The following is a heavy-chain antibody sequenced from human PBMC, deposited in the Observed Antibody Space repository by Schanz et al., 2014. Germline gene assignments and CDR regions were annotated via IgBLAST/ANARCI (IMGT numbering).Heavy chain of an antibody. V-gene: IGHV3-23*01. CDR1: GFTVSSNH. CDR2: ISHSGGSK. Sequence: VQLLESGGGLVQPGGSLRLSCAVSGFTVSSNHMSWVRQAPGKGLEWVSSISHSGGSKYYADSVKGRFTISRDNSENTLYLQMNSLSADDTAVFYCAKGMGYCSGGTCYDYYYYGLDVWGQGTTVTVSS. CDR3: AKGMGYCSGGTCYDYYYYGLDV. D-gene: IGHD2-15*01. J-gene: IGHJ6*02.